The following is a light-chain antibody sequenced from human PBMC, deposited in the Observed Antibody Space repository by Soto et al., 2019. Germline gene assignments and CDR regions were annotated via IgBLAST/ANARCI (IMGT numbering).Light chain of an antibody. V-gene: IGKV1-39*01. CDR2: VAS. CDR3: QQSYSTVLT. CDR1: ENISHY. Sequence: DIQMTQSPSPLSASVGDRVTITCRASENISHYLNWYQQTPGKAPKLLIYVASRLQSGVPSRFSGSGYGTHFTLTINSLQPEDVSTYYCQQSYSTVLTFGPGTKVDV. J-gene: IGKJ3*01.